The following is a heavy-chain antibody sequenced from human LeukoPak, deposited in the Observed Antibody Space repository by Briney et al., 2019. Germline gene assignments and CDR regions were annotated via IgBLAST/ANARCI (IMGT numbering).Heavy chain of an antibody. Sequence: GGSLRLSCAASGFTFSSHSMNWVRQAPGKGLEWVSSISSSSYIYYADSVKGRFTISRDNAKNSLYLQMNSLRAEDTAVYYCARDTYDSSGYYYLDYWGQGTLVTVSS. CDR2: ISSSSYI. J-gene: IGHJ4*02. V-gene: IGHV3-21*01. CDR3: ARDTYDSSGYYYLDY. D-gene: IGHD3-22*01. CDR1: GFTFSSHS.